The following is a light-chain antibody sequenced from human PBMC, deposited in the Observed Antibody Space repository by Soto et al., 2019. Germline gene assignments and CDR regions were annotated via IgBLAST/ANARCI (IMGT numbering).Light chain of an antibody. CDR1: QSVSSSF. CDR3: QQDGSSPRT. J-gene: IGKJ5*01. Sequence: EIVLTQSPGTLSLSPGERATLSCRASQSVSSSFLAWYQQKVGQAPRLLIYGASSRATGIPDRFSGSGSGTDFTLTISRLEPEDFAVYYCQQDGSSPRTFGQGTRLEIK. V-gene: IGKV3-20*01. CDR2: GAS.